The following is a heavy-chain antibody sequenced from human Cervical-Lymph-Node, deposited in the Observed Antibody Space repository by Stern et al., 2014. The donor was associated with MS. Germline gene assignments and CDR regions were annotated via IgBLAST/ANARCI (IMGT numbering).Heavy chain of an antibody. J-gene: IGHJ6*02. CDR2: INPSGGST. D-gene: IGHD6-19*01. CDR1: GYTFTNYY. CDR3: AREVAGHRLGMMDV. V-gene: IGHV1-46*01. Sequence: MQLVESGAEVKKPGASVKVSCKASGYTFTNYYMHWVRQAPGQGLEWMGIINPSGGSTSNAQKFQGRVTMNRDTSTSTVHMELSSLRSEDTAVYYCAREVAGHRLGMMDVWGQGTTVTVSS.